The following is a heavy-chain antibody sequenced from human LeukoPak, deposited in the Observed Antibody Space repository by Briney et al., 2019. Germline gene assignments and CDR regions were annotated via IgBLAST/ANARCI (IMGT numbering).Heavy chain of an antibody. CDR3: AKWGSGYDPGDY. CDR1: GFTFDDYA. Sequence: SLRLSRAASGFTFDDYAMHWVRQAPGKGLEWVSGISWNSGSIGYADSVKGRFTISRDNAKNSLYLQMNSLRAGDTALYYCAKWGSGYDPGDYWGQGTLVTVSS. CDR2: ISWNSGSI. V-gene: IGHV3-9*01. J-gene: IGHJ4*02. D-gene: IGHD5-12*01.